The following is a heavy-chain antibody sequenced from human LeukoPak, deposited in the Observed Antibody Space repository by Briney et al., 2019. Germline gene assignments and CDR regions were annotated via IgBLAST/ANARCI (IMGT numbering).Heavy chain of an antibody. Sequence: PSETLSLTCAVYGGSFSGYYWSWIRRPPGKGLEWIGEINHSGSTNYNPSLKSRVTISVDTSKNQFSLKLSSVTAADTAVYYCARATATVTTGDYWGQGTLVTVSS. CDR1: GGSFSGYY. D-gene: IGHD4-17*01. CDR3: ARATATVTTGDY. CDR2: INHSGST. V-gene: IGHV4-34*01. J-gene: IGHJ4*02.